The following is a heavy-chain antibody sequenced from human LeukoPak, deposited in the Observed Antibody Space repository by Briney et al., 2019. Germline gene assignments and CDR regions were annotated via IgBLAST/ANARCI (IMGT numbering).Heavy chain of an antibody. Sequence: GGSLRLSCAASGFTVSSNYMSWVRQAPGKGLEWVSVIYSGGSTYYADSVKGRFTVSRHNSKNTLYLQMNSLRPEYTAVYYCARGSRSGRDFDWFGSFDYWGQGTLVTVSS. D-gene: IGHD3-9*01. CDR1: GFTVSSNY. CDR3: ARGSRSGRDFDWFGSFDY. V-gene: IGHV3-53*04. CDR2: IYSGGST. J-gene: IGHJ4*02.